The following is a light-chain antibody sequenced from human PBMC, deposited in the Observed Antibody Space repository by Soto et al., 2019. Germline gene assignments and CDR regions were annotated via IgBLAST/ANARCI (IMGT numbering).Light chain of an antibody. CDR1: QSISSN. J-gene: IGKJ4*01. V-gene: IGKV3-15*01. CDR3: QQYSSWPLT. CDR2: GAS. Sequence: EIVMTQSPATLSVSPGERATLSCRASQSISSNLAWYQQKPGQPPSLLVYGASTTATGIPARFSGSVSGTEFTLTITSLQSEDFAVYYCQQYSSWPLTFGGGTKVDIK.